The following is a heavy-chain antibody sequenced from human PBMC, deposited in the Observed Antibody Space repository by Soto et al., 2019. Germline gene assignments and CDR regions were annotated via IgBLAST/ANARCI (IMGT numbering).Heavy chain of an antibody. CDR2: VYYSGST. CDR1: GGSISSYY. J-gene: IGHJ4*02. Sequence: QVQLQESGPGLVKPSETLSLTCTVSGGSISSYYWSWIRQPPGKELEWIGYVYYSGSTNYNPSLKSRGTITVETSKTPFYLMPSTVTAAETAVYYCARQSLYSSSLYDFDYRGQGTLDTVSS. CDR3: ARQSLYSSSLYDFDY. D-gene: IGHD6-13*01. V-gene: IGHV4-59*08.